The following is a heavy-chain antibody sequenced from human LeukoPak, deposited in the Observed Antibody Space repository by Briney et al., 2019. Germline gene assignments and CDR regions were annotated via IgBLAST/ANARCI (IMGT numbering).Heavy chain of an antibody. V-gene: IGHV3-23*01. CDR3: AKEGGLCFGGLLSRYVDF. CDR1: GFSFSTYG. D-gene: IGHD3-10*01. J-gene: IGHJ4*02. Sequence: GGSLRLSCVGSGFSFSTYGMTWVRQAPGKGLEWVSSVSSSGETTYYADSVKGRFTISRDNSKSTLYLQMNTLRAEDTALYYCAKEGGLCFGGLLSRYVDFWGQGDLVSVSS. CDR2: VSSSGETT.